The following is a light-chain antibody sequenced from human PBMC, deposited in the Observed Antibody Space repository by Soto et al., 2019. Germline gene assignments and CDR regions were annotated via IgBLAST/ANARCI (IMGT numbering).Light chain of an antibody. CDR3: SSSAGGYTWV. J-gene: IGLJ3*02. V-gene: IGLV2-8*01. Sequence: QSALTQPPSASGSPGQSVTISCTGTSSDVGGSNFVSWYQQHPGKVPKLMIYEVSKRPSGVPARFSGSKSGNTASLTVSGLQAEDEADYYCSSSAGGYTWVFGGGTKVTVL. CDR1: SSDVGGSNF. CDR2: EVS.